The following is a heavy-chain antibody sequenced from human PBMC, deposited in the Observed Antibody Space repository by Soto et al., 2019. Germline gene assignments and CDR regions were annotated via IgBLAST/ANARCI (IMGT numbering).Heavy chain of an antibody. CDR1: GFTFSGSA. CDR3: TTCSSTSCYVGAYYYYMDV. CDR2: IRSKANSYAT. V-gene: IGHV3-73*01. J-gene: IGHJ6*03. D-gene: IGHD2-2*01. Sequence: EVQLVESGGGLVQPGGSLKLSCAASGFTFSGSAMHWVRQASGKGLEWVGRIRSKANSYATAYAASVKGRLTISRDDSKNTAYLQMNSLKTEDTAVYYCTTCSSTSCYVGAYYYYMDVWGKGTTVTVSS.